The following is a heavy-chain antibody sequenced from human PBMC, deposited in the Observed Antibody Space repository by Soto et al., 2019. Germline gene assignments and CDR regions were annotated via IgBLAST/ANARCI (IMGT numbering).Heavy chain of an antibody. D-gene: IGHD6-6*01. CDR1: GYTFTGYY. CDR2: INPNSGGT. Sequence: GASVKVSCKASGYTFTGYYMHWVRQAPGQGLEWMGWINPNSGGTNYAQKFQGRVHMTRDTSISTADMELSRLRSDDTAVYYCARGGAFSSSFLLNYYCGMDVWGQGTTVTVSS. CDR3: ARGGAFSSSFLLNYYCGMDV. J-gene: IGHJ6*02. V-gene: IGHV1-2*02.